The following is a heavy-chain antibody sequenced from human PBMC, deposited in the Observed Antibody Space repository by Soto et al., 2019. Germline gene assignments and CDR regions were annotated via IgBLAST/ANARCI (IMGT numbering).Heavy chain of an antibody. Sequence: QVQLVESGGGVVQPGRSLRLSCAASGFTFSSYGMHWVRQAPGKGLEWVAVIWYDGSNKYYADSVKGRFTISRDNSKNTLYLQMNSLRAEDTAVYHCARDYYGSGSYHYFDYWGQGTLVTVSS. J-gene: IGHJ4*02. V-gene: IGHV3-33*01. CDR1: GFTFSSYG. D-gene: IGHD3-10*01. CDR2: IWYDGSNK. CDR3: ARDYYGSGSYHYFDY.